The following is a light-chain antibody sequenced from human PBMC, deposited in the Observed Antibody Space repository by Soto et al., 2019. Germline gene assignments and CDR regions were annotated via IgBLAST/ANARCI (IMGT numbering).Light chain of an antibody. V-gene: IGLV3-25*02. Sequence: SYELTQPPSVSVSPGQTARITCSGDALTNQYVYWYQQKSGQAPVLVIRKDTERPSEIPARFSGSSSGTVGTLTISGVRTEDEADYYCQSSDITSTWVFGRGTKLTVL. CDR3: QSSDITSTWV. J-gene: IGLJ3*02. CDR1: ALTNQY. CDR2: KDT.